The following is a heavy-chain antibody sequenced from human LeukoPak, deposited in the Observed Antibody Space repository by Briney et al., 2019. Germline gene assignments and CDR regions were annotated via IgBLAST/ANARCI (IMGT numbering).Heavy chain of an antibody. CDR1: GFTFSDYY. V-gene: IGHV3-11*04. CDR3: ARALISTGALCDGFDI. CDR2: TSSSGSII. D-gene: IGHD1-14*01. J-gene: IGHJ3*02. Sequence: GGSLRLSCAASGFTFSDYYMSWIRQAPGKGLEWVSDTSSSGSIIHYADSVKGRFTISRDNPKNSLYLQMNSLRAEDTAIYYCARALISTGALCDGFDISGQGTVVTVSS.